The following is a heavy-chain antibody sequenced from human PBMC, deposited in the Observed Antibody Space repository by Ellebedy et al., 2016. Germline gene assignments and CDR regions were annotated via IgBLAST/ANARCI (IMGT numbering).Heavy chain of an antibody. CDR1: GYSFASSW. CDR3: ASNADAYNYAAYY. J-gene: IGHJ4*02. Sequence: GESLKISXKGSGYSFASSWIGWVRQVPGKGLEWMGIIYPADSETKYSPSFQGQVTISADTSISTTFLQWSSLKASDTAMYYCASNADAYNYAAYYWGQGTLVTVSS. V-gene: IGHV5-51*01. CDR2: IYPADSET. D-gene: IGHD5-24*01.